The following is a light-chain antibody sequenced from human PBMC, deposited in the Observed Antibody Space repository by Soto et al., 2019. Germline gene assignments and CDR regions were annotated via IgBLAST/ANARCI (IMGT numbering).Light chain of an antibody. J-gene: IGKJ2*03. CDR2: DDS. CDR1: QIIVAW. Sequence: DIQMTQSPSTLSASVGDRVIITCRASQIIVAWVACYQQKPVKAPKLLMNDDSSLESGVPSRFSGSGSGTEFTLTISSLQPDDLGTYYCQQYNSYYSFGQGTKLEIK. CDR3: QQYNSYYS. V-gene: IGKV1-5*01.